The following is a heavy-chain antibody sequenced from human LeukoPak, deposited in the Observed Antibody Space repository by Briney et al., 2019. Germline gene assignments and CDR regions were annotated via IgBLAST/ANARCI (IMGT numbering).Heavy chain of an antibody. Sequence: ASVKVSCKASGYTFTCYYMHWVRQAPGQGLEWMGWINPNSGGTNYAQKFQGWVTMTRDTSISTAYMELSRLRSDDTAVYYCARTYYDFWSGYTDTNWFDPWGQGTLVTVSS. CDR2: INPNSGGT. D-gene: IGHD3-3*01. J-gene: IGHJ5*02. CDR3: ARTYYDFWSGYTDTNWFDP. CDR1: GYTFTCYY. V-gene: IGHV1-2*04.